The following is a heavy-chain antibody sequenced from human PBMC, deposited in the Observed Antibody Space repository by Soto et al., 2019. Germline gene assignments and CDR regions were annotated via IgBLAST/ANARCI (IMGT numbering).Heavy chain of an antibody. Sequence: EVQLVESGEGLVQPGGSLKLSCAASGFTFSGSAMHWVRQASGKGLEWVGRIRSKANSYATAYAASVKGRFTISRDDSKNTAYLQMNSLKTEDTAVYYCTRPSSAVAGTFEFDYWGQGTLVTVSS. CDR2: IRSKANSYAT. D-gene: IGHD6-19*01. V-gene: IGHV3-73*01. CDR3: TRPSSAVAGTFEFDY. J-gene: IGHJ4*02. CDR1: GFTFSGSA.